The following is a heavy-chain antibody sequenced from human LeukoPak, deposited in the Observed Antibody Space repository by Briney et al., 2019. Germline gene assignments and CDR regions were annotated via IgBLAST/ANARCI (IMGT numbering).Heavy chain of an antibody. D-gene: IGHD3-3*01. J-gene: IGHJ6*03. CDR1: GGSISSYY. CDR2: IYYSGST. V-gene: IGHV4-59*01. CDR3: ARAGYYDFWSHYYYYYMDV. Sequence: SETLSLTCTVSGGSISSYYWSWIRQPPGKGLEWIGYIYYSGSTNYNPSLKSRVTISVDTSKNQFSLKLSSVTAADTAVYYCARAGYYDFWSHYYYYYMDVWGKGTTVTVSS.